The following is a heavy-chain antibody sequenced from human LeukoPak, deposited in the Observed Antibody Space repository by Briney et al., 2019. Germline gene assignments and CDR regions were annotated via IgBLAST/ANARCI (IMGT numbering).Heavy chain of an antibody. CDR1: GGSISSSSYY. J-gene: IGHJ4*02. CDR3: ARASGYYDSSGQNFHFDY. CDR2: IYYSGST. Sequence: SETLSLTCTVSGGSISSSSYYWGWIRQPPGKGLEWIGSIYYSGSTNYNPSLKSRVTISVDTSKNQFSLKLSSVTAADTAVYYCARASGYYDSSGQNFHFDYWGQGTLVTVSS. V-gene: IGHV4-39*07. D-gene: IGHD3-22*01.